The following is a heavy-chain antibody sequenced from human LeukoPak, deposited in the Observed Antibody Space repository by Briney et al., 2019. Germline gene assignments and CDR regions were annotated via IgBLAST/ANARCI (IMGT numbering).Heavy chain of an antibody. D-gene: IGHD6-19*01. J-gene: IGHJ5*02. V-gene: IGHV4-39*07. Sequence: SETLSLTCTVSGGSISSSGYYWGWIRQPPGKGPEWIGSIYYSGSTNYNPSLKSRVTIPLDTSKNQFSLKLTSVTAADTAVYYCASVRGYSSGWYASGFDPWGQGTLVTVSS. CDR3: ASVRGYSSGWYASGFDP. CDR2: IYYSGST. CDR1: GGSISSSGYY.